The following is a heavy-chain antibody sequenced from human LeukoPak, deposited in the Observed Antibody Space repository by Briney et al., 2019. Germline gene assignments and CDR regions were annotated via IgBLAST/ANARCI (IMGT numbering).Heavy chain of an antibody. CDR1: GYTFTSYG. CDR3: ARDLSLSYDILTGYYGRYYYGMDV. V-gene: IGHV1-18*04. D-gene: IGHD3-9*01. Sequence: ASVKVSCKASGYTFTSYGISWVRQAPGQGLEWMGWISAYNGNTNYAQKLQGRVTMTTDTSTSTAYMELRSLRSGDTAVYYCARDLSLSYDILTGYYGRYYYGMDVRGKGTTVTVSS. J-gene: IGHJ6*04. CDR2: ISAYNGNT.